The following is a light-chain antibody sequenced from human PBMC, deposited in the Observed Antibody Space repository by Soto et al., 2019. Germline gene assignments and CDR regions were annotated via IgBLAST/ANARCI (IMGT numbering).Light chain of an antibody. V-gene: IGKV3-15*01. Sequence: EIVMTQSPASLSVSPGETATLSCRASQSIRNSLAWYQQKPGQAPSLVIYGASTRATGIPARFSGSGSGTEFTLTINSLQSEDSALYYCQQYNNWPPRTFGQGTKLEIK. J-gene: IGKJ2*01. CDR2: GAS. CDR1: QSIRNS. CDR3: QQYNNWPPRT.